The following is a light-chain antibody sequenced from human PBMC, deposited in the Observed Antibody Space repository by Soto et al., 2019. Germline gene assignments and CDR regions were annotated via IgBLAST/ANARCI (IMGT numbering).Light chain of an antibody. V-gene: IGKV3-11*01. CDR2: DAS. CDR1: QSISSA. CDR3: QQRNNNWPPSIT. Sequence: EIVLTQSPATLSLSPGERATLSCRASQSISSALAWYQQKRGQAPRLLIHDASSRATGIPARFSGSGSGTDFTLTISSLEPEDFAVYYCQQRNNNWPPSITFGQGTRLEI. J-gene: IGKJ5*01.